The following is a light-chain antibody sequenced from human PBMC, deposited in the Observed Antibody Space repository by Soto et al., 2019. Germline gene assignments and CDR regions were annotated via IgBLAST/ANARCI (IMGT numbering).Light chain of an antibody. Sequence: VVTQEPSLTVSPGGTVTLTCASNTGPVTGGHYPFWFQQKPGQAPVLVVSDYSDRPSGIPERFSGSKSGNTATLTISRVEAGDEADYYCQVWDVSTFHPYLFGTGTQLTVL. CDR2: DYS. CDR1: TGPVTGGHY. V-gene: IGLV3-21*02. CDR3: QVWDVSTFHPYL. J-gene: IGLJ1*01.